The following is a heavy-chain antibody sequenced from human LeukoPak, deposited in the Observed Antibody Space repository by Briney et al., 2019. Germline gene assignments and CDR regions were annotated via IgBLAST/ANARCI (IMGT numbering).Heavy chain of an antibody. J-gene: IGHJ4*02. CDR2: IYHSGST. CDR1: GGSISSGGYS. CDR3: AKTIGGNAKGGSPYFDS. Sequence: SETLSLTCAVSGGSISSGGYSWSWIRQPPGKGLEWIGYIYHSGSTYYNPSLKSRVTMSVDASKNQFSLRLNSVTAADTAVYYCAKTIGGNAKGGSPYFDSWGQGTLVTVSS. D-gene: IGHD1-26*01. V-gene: IGHV4-30-2*01.